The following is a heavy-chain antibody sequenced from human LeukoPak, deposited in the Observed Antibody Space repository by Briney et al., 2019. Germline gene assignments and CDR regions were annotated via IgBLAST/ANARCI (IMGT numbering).Heavy chain of an antibody. CDR3: ARDYHYYDSSGYAHD. D-gene: IGHD3-22*01. J-gene: IGHJ4*02. CDR2: ISGSGGST. V-gene: IGHV3-23*01. Sequence: GGSLRLSCAVSGFTFSSYAMNWVRQAPGKGLEWVSTISGSGGSTYYADSVKGRFTISRDNAKNSLYLQMNSLRAEDTAVYYCARDYHYYDSSGYAHDWGQGTLVTVSS. CDR1: GFTFSSYA.